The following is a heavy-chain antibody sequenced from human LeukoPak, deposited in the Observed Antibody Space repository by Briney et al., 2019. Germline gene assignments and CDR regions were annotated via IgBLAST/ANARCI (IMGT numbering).Heavy chain of an antibody. J-gene: IGHJ5*02. CDR3: ARGYNWNSRFDP. CDR1: GGSISNYY. V-gene: IGHV4-4*07. Sequence: KPSETLSLTCTVSGGSISNYYWNWIRQPAGKGLEWIGRIYSSGSANYNPSLKSRVTMSVDTSKNQFSLNLSSVTAADTAVYYCARGYNWNSRFDPWGQGTLVTVSS. CDR2: IYSSGSA. D-gene: IGHD1-20*01.